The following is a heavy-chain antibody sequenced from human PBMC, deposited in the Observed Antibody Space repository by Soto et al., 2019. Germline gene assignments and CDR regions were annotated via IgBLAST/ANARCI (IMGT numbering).Heavy chain of an antibody. D-gene: IGHD6-6*01. CDR3: ARPFGISSSKSYGMDV. CDR1: GFTLETYV. V-gene: IGHV3-23*01. Sequence: GGSLRLSCAASGFTLETYVIRWVRQAPGKGLEWVASVDISSGNTAYADSVKGRFTVSRDSSKRTAFLELNSLRVEDTALYFCARPFGISSSKSYGMDVWGQGTTVTVSS. CDR2: VDISSGNT. J-gene: IGHJ6*02.